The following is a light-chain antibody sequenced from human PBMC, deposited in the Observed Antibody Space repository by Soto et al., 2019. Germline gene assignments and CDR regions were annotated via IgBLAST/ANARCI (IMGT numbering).Light chain of an antibody. J-gene: IGKJ1*01. CDR2: GAS. CDR3: QQYGSSPRT. CDR1: QSVISNY. V-gene: IGKV3-20*01. Sequence: DIVLTQSPGTLSLSPGERATLSCRAIQSVISNYLAWYQQKPGQPPRLLIYGASTRATGIPDRFSGSGSGTDFTLTISRLEPEDFAVYYCQQYGSSPRTFGQGTKVDIK.